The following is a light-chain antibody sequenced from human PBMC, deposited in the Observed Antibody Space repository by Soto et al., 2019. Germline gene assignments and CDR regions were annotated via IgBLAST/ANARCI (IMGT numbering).Light chain of an antibody. Sequence: CVLLQPGSLSGSAGQSTAISCTGTRSDDGGSNYVSWYQQHLGKAPKLMIYDVSNRPSGASNRFSGSKSGNTGSLSISGLQADDEAAYYCSSYTSSSTLGFGSGTKVTFL. V-gene: IGLV2-14*01. CDR1: RSDDGGSNY. CDR2: DVS. CDR3: SSYTSSSTLG. J-gene: IGLJ1*01.